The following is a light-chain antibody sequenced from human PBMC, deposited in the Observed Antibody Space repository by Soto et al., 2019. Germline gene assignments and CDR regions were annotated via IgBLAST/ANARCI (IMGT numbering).Light chain of an antibody. CDR2: GAS. CDR1: QTVISNY. CDR3: QQYGSSPKT. J-gene: IGKJ1*01. V-gene: IGKV3-20*01. Sequence: EIVLTQSPGTLSLSPGERGTLSCRASQTVISNYLAWYQQKPGQSPRLLIFGASSRATGIPDRFSGSGSGTDFTLTIDRLEPEDFAVYYCQQYGSSPKTVGQGTKVEIK.